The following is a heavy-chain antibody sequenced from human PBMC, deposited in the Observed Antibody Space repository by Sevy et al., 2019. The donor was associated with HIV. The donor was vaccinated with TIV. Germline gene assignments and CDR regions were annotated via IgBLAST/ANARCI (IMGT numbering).Heavy chain of an antibody. CDR1: GGSISSGDYY. Sequence: SETLSLTCTVSGGSISSGDYYWSWIRQPPGKGLEWIGYIYYSGSTYYNPSLKSRVTISVDTSKNQFSLKLSSVTAADTAVYYCAKRDRHNYGSGSYYYGMDVWGQGTTVTVSS. V-gene: IGHV4-30-4*01. CDR2: IYYSGST. CDR3: AKRDRHNYGSGSYYYGMDV. D-gene: IGHD3-10*01. J-gene: IGHJ6*02.